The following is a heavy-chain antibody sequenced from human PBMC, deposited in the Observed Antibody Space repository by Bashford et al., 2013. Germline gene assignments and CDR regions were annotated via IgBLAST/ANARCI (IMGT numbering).Heavy chain of an antibody. V-gene: IGHV3-73*01. J-gene: IGHJ5*02. Sequence: WVRQMPGKGLEWVGLIRTKSASYATAYAASVKGRFTISRDGSKSTAYLQMNSLKTEDTAVYFCTRDSGTFNWLDPWDQGTLVTVSS. CDR2: IRTKSASYAT. D-gene: IGHD1-26*01. CDR3: TRDSGTFNWLDP.